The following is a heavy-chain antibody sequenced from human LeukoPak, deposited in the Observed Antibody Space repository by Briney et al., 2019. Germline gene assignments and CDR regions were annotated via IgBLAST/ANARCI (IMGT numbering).Heavy chain of an antibody. CDR2: ISSSGSTI. Sequence: PGGSLRLSCAASGFTFSSYEMNWVRQAPGKGLEWVSYISSSGSTIYYADSVKGRFTISRDNAKNSLYLQMNSLRAEDTAVYFCASGAYYYYYMDVWGKGTTVTISS. V-gene: IGHV3-48*03. D-gene: IGHD3-16*01. CDR1: GFTFSSYE. J-gene: IGHJ6*03. CDR3: ASGAYYYYYMDV.